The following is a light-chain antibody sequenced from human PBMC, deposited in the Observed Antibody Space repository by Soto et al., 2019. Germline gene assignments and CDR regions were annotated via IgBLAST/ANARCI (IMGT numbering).Light chain of an antibody. Sequence: QLVLTQPPSVSAAPGQKVTISCSGSSSNIGNNYVSWYQQLPKTAPKLLIHDNNKRPSGIPDRFSGSKSGTSATLGITGLQTGDEADYYCGTWDSSLSAVVFGGGTQLTVL. V-gene: IGLV1-51*01. CDR3: GTWDSSLSAVV. CDR1: SSNIGNNY. CDR2: DNN. J-gene: IGLJ3*02.